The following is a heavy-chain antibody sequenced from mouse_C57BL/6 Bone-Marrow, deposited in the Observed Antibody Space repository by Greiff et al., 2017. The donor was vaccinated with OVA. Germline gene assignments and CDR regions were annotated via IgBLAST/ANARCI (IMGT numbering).Heavy chain of an antibody. CDR3: VRPRGAYYEAMDY. Sequence: EVKVVESGGGLVQPKGSLKLSCAASGFSFNTYAMNWVRQAPGKGLEWVARIRSKSNNYATYYADSVKDRFTISRDDSESMLYLQMNNLKTEDTAMYYCVRPRGAYYEAMDYWGQGTSVTVSS. J-gene: IGHJ4*01. CDR1: GFSFNTYA. CDR2: IRSKSNNYAT. D-gene: IGHD2-10*01. V-gene: IGHV10-1*01.